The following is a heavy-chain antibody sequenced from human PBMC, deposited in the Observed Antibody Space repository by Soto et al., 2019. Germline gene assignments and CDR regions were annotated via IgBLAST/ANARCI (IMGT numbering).Heavy chain of an antibody. CDR2: IYYSGST. CDR3: ARPTCSTSCLGCFDY. V-gene: IGHV4-39*01. Sequence: SETLSLTCTVSGGSISSSSYYWGWIRQPPGKGLEWIGSIYYSGSTYYNPSLKSRVTISENTSKNQFSLKLSSVTAADTAVYYCARPTCSTSCLGCFDYWGQGTLVTVSS. CDR1: GGSISSSSYY. J-gene: IGHJ4*02. D-gene: IGHD2-2*01.